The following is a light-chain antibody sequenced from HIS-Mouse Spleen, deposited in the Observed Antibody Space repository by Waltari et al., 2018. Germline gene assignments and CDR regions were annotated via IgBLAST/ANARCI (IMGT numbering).Light chain of an antibody. CDR2: EGS. CDR3: CSYAGSSPYVV. V-gene: IGLV2-23*01. J-gene: IGLJ2*01. CDR1: SSDVGSYNL. Sequence: QSALTQPASVSGSPGQSITISCTGTSSDVGSYNLVSWYQQHPGKAPKLMIYEGSKRTSAVSNRFSGSKSGNTASLTISGLQAEDEADYYCCSYAGSSPYVVFGGGTKLTVL.